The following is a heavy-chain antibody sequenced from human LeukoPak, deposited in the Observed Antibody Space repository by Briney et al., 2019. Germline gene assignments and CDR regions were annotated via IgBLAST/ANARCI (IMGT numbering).Heavy chain of an antibody. J-gene: IGHJ4*02. V-gene: IGHV1-2*02. CDR3: ASGTTNNLFEN. D-gene: IGHD1/OR15-1a*01. CDR1: GYSFTTYY. CDR2: ISPKSGGT. Sequence: ASVKVSCKASGYSFTTYYMHWVRQAPGQGLEWMGWISPKSGGTNFAQKFQARVTMTRDTSISTAYMELSWLRSDDTAVYFCASGTTNNLFENWGQGTLVTVSS.